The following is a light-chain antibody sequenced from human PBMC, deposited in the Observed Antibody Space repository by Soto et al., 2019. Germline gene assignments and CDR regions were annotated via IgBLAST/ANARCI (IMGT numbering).Light chain of an antibody. V-gene: IGKV1-12*01. CDR3: QQYNSYPLT. CDR1: QGISSW. CDR2: AAS. Sequence: QMTHSPSSVSASVGESVSVTGRASQGISSWLAWYQQKPGKAPKLLIYAASNLQDGVPSRFSGRGSGTEFTLTISSLQPEDFATYYCQQYNSYPLTFGGGTKVDIK. J-gene: IGKJ4*01.